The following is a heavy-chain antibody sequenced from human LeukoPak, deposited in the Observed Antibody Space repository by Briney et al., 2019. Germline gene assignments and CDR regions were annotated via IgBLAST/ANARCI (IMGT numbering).Heavy chain of an antibody. CDR2: VSSGSIAI. CDR3: VRSGYYGSGSYYSLNGFDS. D-gene: IGHD3-10*01. V-gene: IGHV3-48*01. Sequence: PGGSLRLSCAASGFTFSSYSMNWVRQPPGKGLEWVAYVSSGSIAIYYADSMKGRFTISRDNVDNSLHLQMNSLRAEDTAVYYCVRSGYYGSGSYYSLNGFDSWGQGTLVTVSS. J-gene: IGHJ5*01. CDR1: GFTFSSYS.